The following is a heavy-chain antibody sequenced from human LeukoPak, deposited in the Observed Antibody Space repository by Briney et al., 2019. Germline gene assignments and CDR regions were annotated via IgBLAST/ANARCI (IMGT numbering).Heavy chain of an antibody. Sequence: SVKVSCKASGGTFSSYAISWVRQAPGQGLEWMGGIIPIFGTANYAQKFQGRVTITTDESTSTAYMELSSLRSEDTAVYYCASVQLQHHTYYYYYMDAWGKGTTVTVSS. CDR1: GGTFSSYA. D-gene: IGHD1-26*01. J-gene: IGHJ6*03. V-gene: IGHV1-69*05. CDR3: ASVQLQHHTYYYYYMDA. CDR2: IIPIFGTA.